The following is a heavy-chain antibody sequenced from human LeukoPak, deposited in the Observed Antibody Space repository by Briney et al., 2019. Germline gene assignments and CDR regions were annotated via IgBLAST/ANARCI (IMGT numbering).Heavy chain of an antibody. CDR2: IYHSGST. Sequence: SETLSLTXAVSGYSISSGYYWGWIRHPPGKGLECIGSIYHSGSTYYNPSLKSRVTISVDTSKNQFSLKLSSVTAADTAVYYCARLSRNAGFDYWGQGTLVTVSS. D-gene: IGHD1-14*01. J-gene: IGHJ4*02. CDR1: GYSISSGYY. V-gene: IGHV4-38-2*01. CDR3: ARLSRNAGFDY.